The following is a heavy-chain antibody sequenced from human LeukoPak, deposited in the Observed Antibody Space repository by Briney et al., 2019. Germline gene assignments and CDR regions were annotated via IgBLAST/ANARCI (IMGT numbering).Heavy chain of an antibody. Sequence: GGSLRLSCAASGFTFSSYGMHWVRQAPGKGLEWVAVVWYDGSNKYYADSVKGRFTISRDNSKNTLYLQMSSLRAEDTAVYYCARSAPHHGYNPSYFDCWGQGTLVTVSS. V-gene: IGHV3-33*01. J-gene: IGHJ4*02. D-gene: IGHD5-24*01. CDR1: GFTFSSYG. CDR3: ARSAPHHGYNPSYFDC. CDR2: VWYDGSNK.